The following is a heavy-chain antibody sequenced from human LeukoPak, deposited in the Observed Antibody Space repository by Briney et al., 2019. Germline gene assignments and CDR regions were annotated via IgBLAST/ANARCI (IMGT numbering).Heavy chain of an antibody. V-gene: IGHV1-2*02. CDR3: ARAHDSSGYYYGY. CDR2: INPNSGGT. D-gene: IGHD3-22*01. J-gene: IGHJ4*02. Sequence: GASVNVSCKTSGYTFTEYYIHWVRQAPGQGLEWMGWINPNSGGTNYAQKFQGRVTMTRDTSISTAYMELSRLRSDDTAVYYCARAHDSSGYYYGYWGQGTPVTVSS. CDR1: GYTFTEYY.